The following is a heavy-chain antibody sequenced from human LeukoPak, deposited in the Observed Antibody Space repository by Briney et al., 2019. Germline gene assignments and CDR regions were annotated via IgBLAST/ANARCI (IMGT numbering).Heavy chain of an antibody. Sequence: GGSLTLSCVASGFTFSSYAMSWVRETPARGLEWVSSLRGNGDAFYADSVKGRFTLSRDESRNTVYHQLNKLRVEDTAIYYCAKASWVSTADAVLWGQGTVVTVSS. CDR2: LRGNGDA. CDR1: GFTFSSYA. V-gene: IGHV3-23*01. D-gene: IGHD3-16*01. CDR3: AKASWVSTADAVL. J-gene: IGHJ4*02.